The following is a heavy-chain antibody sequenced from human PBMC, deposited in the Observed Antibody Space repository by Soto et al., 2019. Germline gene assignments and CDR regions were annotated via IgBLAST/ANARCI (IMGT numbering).Heavy chain of an antibody. CDR3: ARLRSVTNNNKWFDP. CDR1: GGSSYTYY. D-gene: IGHD1-1*01. J-gene: IGHJ5*02. Sequence: PSEPLRVTSNVLGGSSYTYYWSRLLQSPGKGLEWIGHIYVTGVVDYNPSLRDRITISQDTSERQFSLNLRLVTAADTAVYYCARLRSVTNNNKWFDPWGQGTLVTVTS. CDR2: IYVTGVV. V-gene: IGHV4-59*06.